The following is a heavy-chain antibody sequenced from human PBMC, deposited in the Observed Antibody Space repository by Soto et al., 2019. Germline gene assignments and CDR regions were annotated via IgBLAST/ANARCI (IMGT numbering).Heavy chain of an antibody. CDR2: IGGDGKAT. Sequence: GGSLRLSCAASGFSFSRHAMSWVRQAPGKGLEWVLAIGGDGKATWSADSVKGRFTISKDNSENTLYLQLNSLRADDTAVYYCARGSASGRPYYFDFWGQGTLVTVSS. V-gene: IGHV3-23*01. J-gene: IGHJ4*02. CDR1: GFSFSRHA. D-gene: IGHD6-6*01. CDR3: ARGSASGRPYYFDF.